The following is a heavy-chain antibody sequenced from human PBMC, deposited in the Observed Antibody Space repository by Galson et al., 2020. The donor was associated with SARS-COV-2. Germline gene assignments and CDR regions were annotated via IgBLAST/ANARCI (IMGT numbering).Heavy chain of an antibody. CDR3: ARDLFNPVAVAAGGGFDC. V-gene: IGHV3-30*04. CDR1: GFTFSDYA. D-gene: IGHD2-21*02. J-gene: IGHJ4*02. Sequence: GGSLRLSCAASGFTFSDYAINWVRQAPGKGLEWVAIISYDGRNKHFAASVRGRFTVSRDNSKNTVFLQMHSLRLEDTALYYCARDLFNPVAVAAGGGFDCWGQGTLVTVSS. CDR2: ISYDGRNK.